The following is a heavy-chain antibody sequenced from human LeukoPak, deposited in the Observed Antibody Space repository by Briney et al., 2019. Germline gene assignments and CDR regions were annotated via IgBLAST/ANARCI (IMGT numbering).Heavy chain of an antibody. J-gene: IGHJ4*02. Sequence: PGGSLRLSCAASGFTFTTYGMSWVRQPPGKGLEWVSYISSTSKTIYYPDSVKGRFTISRDNAKNSLYLQMNSLRDEDTAIYYCAKDQRYHGSGYNFDYWGQGALVTVSS. CDR2: ISSTSKTI. CDR3: AKDQRYHGSGYNFDY. D-gene: IGHD3-10*01. V-gene: IGHV3-48*02. CDR1: GFTFTTYG.